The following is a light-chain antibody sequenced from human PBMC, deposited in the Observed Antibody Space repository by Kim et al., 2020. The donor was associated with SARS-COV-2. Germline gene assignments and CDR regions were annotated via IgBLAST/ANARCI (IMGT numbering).Light chain of an antibody. CDR1: QSINSN. Sequence: ASVGDRVTITCRASQSINSNLNWYQQKPGKAPKLLIYLASTLQNGVPSRFRGSGFGTDFTLTISSLQPEDFATYYCQQSYSTPPDTFGQGTKLEI. CDR3: QQSYSTPPDT. V-gene: IGKV1-39*01. CDR2: LAS. J-gene: IGKJ2*01.